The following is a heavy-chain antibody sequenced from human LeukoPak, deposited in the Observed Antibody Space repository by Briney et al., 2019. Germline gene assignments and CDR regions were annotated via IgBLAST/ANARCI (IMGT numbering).Heavy chain of an antibody. J-gene: IGHJ5*02. CDR1: GMSITCRHY. CDR2: TSHSDSP. D-gene: IGHD3-16*01. CDR3: ARDFGETSLPNWFDP. Sequence: SETLYLTCSVSGMSITCRHYWGWIRQPPGKGLEWIGSTSHSDSPYYNPSLESRVSVLLDTSRNQFSLKLTSVTAADTAVYYCARDFGETSLPNWFDPWGQGTLVIVSS. V-gene: IGHV4-38-2*02.